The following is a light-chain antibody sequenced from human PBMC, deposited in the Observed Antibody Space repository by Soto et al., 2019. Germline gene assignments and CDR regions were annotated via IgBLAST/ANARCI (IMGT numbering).Light chain of an antibody. CDR2: EGS. Sequence: QSALTQPASVSGSPRQSITISCTGTSSDVGSYNLVSWYQQHPGKAPKLMIYEGSKRPSGVSNRFSGSKSGNTASLTISGLQAEDEADYYCCSYAGSSTFHYVFGTGTKLTVL. J-gene: IGLJ1*01. CDR3: CSYAGSSTFHYV. V-gene: IGLV2-23*03. CDR1: SSDVGSYNL.